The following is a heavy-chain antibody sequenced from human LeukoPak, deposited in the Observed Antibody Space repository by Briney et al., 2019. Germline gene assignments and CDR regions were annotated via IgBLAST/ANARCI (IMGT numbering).Heavy chain of an antibody. CDR1: GGSISSYY. CDR2: IYYTGST. J-gene: IGHJ4*02. Sequence: SETLSLTCSVSGGSISSYYWTWIRQSPGKGLEWIGYIYYTGSTNYNPSLKSRVTISVDTSKNQFSLKLSSVTTADTAVYYCARGESWSGYYFDYWGQGTLVTVFS. V-gene: IGHV4-59*01. CDR3: ARGESWSGYYFDY. D-gene: IGHD3-3*01.